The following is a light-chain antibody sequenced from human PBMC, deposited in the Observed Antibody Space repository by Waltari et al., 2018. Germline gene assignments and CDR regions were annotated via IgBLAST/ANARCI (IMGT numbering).Light chain of an antibody. V-gene: IGKV3-15*01. CDR1: QSVTTN. CDR2: GAS. CDR3: HQYNNGPPYN. J-gene: IGKJ2*01. Sequence: EIVMTQSPATLSVSPGERAVLSCRASQSVTTNLAWYQQKPGQAPRLLIYGASTRATNIPARFSGSGSGTEFNLTISSLRSEDFAVYYCHQYNNGPPYNFGQGTKLEI.